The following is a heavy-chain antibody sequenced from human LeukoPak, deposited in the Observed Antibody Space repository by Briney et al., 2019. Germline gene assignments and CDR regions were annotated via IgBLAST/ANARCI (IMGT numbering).Heavy chain of an antibody. Sequence: SETLSLTCTVSGGSISSSNYYWGWIRQPPGKGLEWIGTIYYSGSTYYNPSLKSRVTISVDTSKNQFSLKLSSVTAADTAVYYCATTTSGREPYYFDYWGQGTLVTVSS. D-gene: IGHD1-26*01. V-gene: IGHV4-39*07. J-gene: IGHJ4*02. CDR2: IYYSGST. CDR3: ATTTSGREPYYFDY. CDR1: GGSISSSNYY.